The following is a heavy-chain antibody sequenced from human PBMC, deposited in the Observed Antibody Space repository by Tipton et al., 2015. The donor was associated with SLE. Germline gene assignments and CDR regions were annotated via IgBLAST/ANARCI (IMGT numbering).Heavy chain of an antibody. J-gene: IGHJ6*03. Sequence: LRLSCTVSGDSISGGDYSWSWIRQSPGRGLEWIGYISYSGSTLYNASLQSRVTISLDPSKNQFSLQLSSVTAADTAVYYCAREDRKHYYFYMDVWGKGTTVTVSS. D-gene: IGHD3-16*02. CDR1: GDSISGGDYS. V-gene: IGHV4-30-4*01. CDR3: AREDRKHYYFYMDV. CDR2: ISYSGST.